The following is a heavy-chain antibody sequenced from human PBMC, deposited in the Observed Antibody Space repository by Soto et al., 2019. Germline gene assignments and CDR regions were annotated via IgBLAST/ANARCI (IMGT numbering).Heavy chain of an antibody. J-gene: IGHJ4*02. CDR1: GFTFSTYW. CDR3: ARDDSPDY. D-gene: IGHD3-22*01. V-gene: IGHV3-74*03. CDR2: INGDGSTT. Sequence: EVQLVESGGGLVQPGGSLRLSCAASGFTFSTYWMHWVRQGPGKGLVWLSRINGDGSTTEYADSVKGRFTSSRGNAKKVFFLQIHRRRVEDTAVYYGARDDSPDYWGRGTLVTVSS.